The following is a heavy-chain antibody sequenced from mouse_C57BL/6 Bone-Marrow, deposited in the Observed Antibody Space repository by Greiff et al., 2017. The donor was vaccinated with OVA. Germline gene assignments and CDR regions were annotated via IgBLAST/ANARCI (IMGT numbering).Heavy chain of an antibody. Sequence: EVQVVESGGGLVKPGGSLKLSCAASGFTFSSYAMSWVRQTPEKRLEWVATISDGGSYTYYPDNVKGRFTISRDNAKNNLYMHMCHLKSEVTAMYYCARERVIRRVSLYWDFDVWGTGTTVTVSS. D-gene: IGHD2-1*01. CDR3: ARERVIRRVSLYWDFDV. J-gene: IGHJ1*03. V-gene: IGHV5-4*01. CDR2: ISDGGSYT. CDR1: GFTFSSYA.